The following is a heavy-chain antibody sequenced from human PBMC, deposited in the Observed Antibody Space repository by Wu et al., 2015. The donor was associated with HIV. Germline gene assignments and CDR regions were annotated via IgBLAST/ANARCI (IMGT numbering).Heavy chain of an antibody. CDR1: GGTFSSYA. Sequence: QVQLVQSGAEVKKPGSSVKVSCKASGGTFSSYAISWVRQAPGQGLEWMGGIIPIFGTANYAQKFQGRVTITTDESTSTAYMELSSLRSEDTAVYYCARAASPYYYDSSGYYALDYWGQGTLVTVSS. V-gene: IGHV1-69*05. J-gene: IGHJ4*02. CDR2: IIPIFGTA. CDR3: ARAASPYYYDSSGYYALDY. D-gene: IGHD3-22*01.